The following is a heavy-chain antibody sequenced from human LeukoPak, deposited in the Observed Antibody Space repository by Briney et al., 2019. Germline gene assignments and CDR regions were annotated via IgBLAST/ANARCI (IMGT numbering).Heavy chain of an antibody. Sequence: PSETLSLTCTVSGYSVRSGYYWGWIRQSPGKGLEWIGSIYYSGSTYYNPSLKSRVTISVDTSKNQFSLKLSSVTAADTAVYYCASPSPHCSSTSCPNGGFFDYWGQGTLVTVSS. J-gene: IGHJ4*02. CDR2: IYYSGST. V-gene: IGHV4-38-2*02. CDR3: ASPSPHCSSTSCPNGGFFDY. D-gene: IGHD2-2*01. CDR1: GYSVRSGYY.